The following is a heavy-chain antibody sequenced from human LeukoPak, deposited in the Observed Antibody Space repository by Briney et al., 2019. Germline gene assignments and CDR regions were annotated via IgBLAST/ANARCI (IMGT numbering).Heavy chain of an antibody. CDR2: IYTSGST. CDR1: GGSISSYY. CDR3: ARDPYLGYSYGYIGNWFDP. D-gene: IGHD5-18*01. J-gene: IGHJ5*02. Sequence: SETLSLTCTVSGGSISSYYWSWVRQPAGKGLEWIRRIYTSGSTNYNPSLKSRVTMSVDTSKNQFSLKLSSVTAAVTAVYYCARDPYLGYSYGYIGNWFDPWSQGTLVTVSS. V-gene: IGHV4-4*07.